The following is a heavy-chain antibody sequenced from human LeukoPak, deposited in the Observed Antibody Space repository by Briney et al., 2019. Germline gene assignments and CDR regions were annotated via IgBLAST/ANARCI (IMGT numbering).Heavy chain of an antibody. Sequence: GGSLRLSCAASGFIFDDYAMHWVRQAPGKGLEWFSLITGDAESTYYADSVKGRFTISRDNSKNSLYLQMNSLRTEDTALYYCVKEWYSSSWYWFDPWGQGTLVTVSS. J-gene: IGHJ5*02. CDR3: VKEWYSSSWYWFDP. D-gene: IGHD6-13*01. CDR2: ITGDAEST. V-gene: IGHV3-43*02. CDR1: GFIFDDYA.